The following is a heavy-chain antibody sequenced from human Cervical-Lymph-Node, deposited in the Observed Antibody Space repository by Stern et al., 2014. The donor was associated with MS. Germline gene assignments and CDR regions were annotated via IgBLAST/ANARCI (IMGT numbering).Heavy chain of an antibody. J-gene: IGHJ4*02. CDR3: ARDRGRYCSGGSCYSGFDY. Sequence: VQLVESGGGVVQPGRSLRLSCAASGFTFSSYGMHWGRQAPGKGLEGVAVIWTDGSNKYYADSVKGRFTISRDNSKNTLYLQMNSLRAEDTAVYYCARDRGRYCSGGSCYSGFDYWGQGTLVTVSS. D-gene: IGHD2-15*01. CDR1: GFTFSSYG. CDR2: IWTDGSNK. V-gene: IGHV3-33*01.